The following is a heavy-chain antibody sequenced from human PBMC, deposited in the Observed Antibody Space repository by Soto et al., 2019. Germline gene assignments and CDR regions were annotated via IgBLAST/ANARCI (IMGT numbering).Heavy chain of an antibody. CDR3: ARAGGSGRNYYYHMDV. Sequence: SETLSLTCTVSGGYISSYYWTWIRQPPGKGLEWIGHIYYSASTKYNPSLNSRVTISVDPSKNQFSLKLSSVTAADTAVYYCARAGGSGRNYYYHMDVWGQGTTVTVSS. J-gene: IGHJ6*02. CDR2: IYYSAST. D-gene: IGHD3-10*01. V-gene: IGHV4-59*01. CDR1: GGYISSYY.